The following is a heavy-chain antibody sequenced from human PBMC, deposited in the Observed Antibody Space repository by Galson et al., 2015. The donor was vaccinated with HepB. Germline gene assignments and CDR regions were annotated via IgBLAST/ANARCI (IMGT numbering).Heavy chain of an antibody. CDR1: GFTFSSYG. CDR3: AGGIVVVPAASRPTGIPRDYYGMDV. CDR2: ISYDGSNK. D-gene: IGHD2-2*01. J-gene: IGHJ6*02. Sequence: SLRLSCAASGFTFSSYGMHWVRQAPGKGLEWVAVISYDGSNKYYADSVKGRFTISRDNSKNTLYLQMNSLRAEDTAVYYCAGGIVVVPAASRPTGIPRDYYGMDVWGQGTTVTVSS. V-gene: IGHV3-30*03.